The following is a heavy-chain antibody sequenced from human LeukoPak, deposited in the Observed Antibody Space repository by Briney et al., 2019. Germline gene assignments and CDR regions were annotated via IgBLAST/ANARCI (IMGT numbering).Heavy chain of an antibody. V-gene: IGHV3-13*01. J-gene: IGHJ3*02. D-gene: IGHD6-13*01. CDR1: GFTFSNYE. CDR3: ARESSSSSTGAFDI. Sequence: GGSLRLSCAASGFTFSNYEIDWVRQTTGKGLEWVSAIGPAGDTYYPGSVKGRFTVSRENAKNSLYLQMNSLRAGDTAVYYCARESSSSSTGAFDIWGQGTMVTVSS. CDR2: IGPAGDT.